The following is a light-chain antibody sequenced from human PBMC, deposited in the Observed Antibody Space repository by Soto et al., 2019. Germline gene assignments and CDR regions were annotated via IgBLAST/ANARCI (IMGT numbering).Light chain of an antibody. CDR2: DAS. J-gene: IGKJ3*01. CDR1: QSISSW. CDR3: QQYNSYPFT. Sequence: DIQMTQSPSTLSASVGDRVTITCRASQSISSWLAWYQQKPGTAPKLLIYDASSLESGVPSRFSGSGSGTEFTLTISSLQPDDFATYYCQQYNSYPFTFGPGTKVDIK. V-gene: IGKV1-5*01.